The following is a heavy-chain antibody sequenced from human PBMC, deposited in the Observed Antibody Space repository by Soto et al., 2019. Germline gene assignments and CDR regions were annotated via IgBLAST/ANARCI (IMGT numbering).Heavy chain of an antibody. CDR1: GGSISSSQW. V-gene: IGHV4-4*02. D-gene: IGHD1-26*01. CDR3: ARDAEFRAGNSKFCAFDI. CDR2: THHSGKT. Sequence: QVQLQESGPGLVKPSGTLSLTCAVSGGSISSSQWWTWVRQPPGKGLEWIAETHHSGKTNYNPSLRSRVTISLDTSNNQFSLNLIPVTAADTAVYYCARDAEFRAGNSKFCAFDIWGQGTMVTVSS. J-gene: IGHJ3*02.